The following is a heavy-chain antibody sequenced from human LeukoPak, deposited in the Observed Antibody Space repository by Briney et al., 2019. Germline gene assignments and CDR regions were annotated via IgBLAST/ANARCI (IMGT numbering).Heavy chain of an antibody. CDR1: GGSISSYY. Sequence: SETLSLTXTVSGGSISSYYWSWIRQPAGKGLEWIGRVYTSGSTNYNPSLKSRVTMSVDTSKNQFSLKLSSVTAADTAVYYCARGQWELQPFDYWGQGTLVTVSS. CDR3: ARGQWELQPFDY. V-gene: IGHV4-4*07. CDR2: VYTSGST. J-gene: IGHJ4*02. D-gene: IGHD1-26*01.